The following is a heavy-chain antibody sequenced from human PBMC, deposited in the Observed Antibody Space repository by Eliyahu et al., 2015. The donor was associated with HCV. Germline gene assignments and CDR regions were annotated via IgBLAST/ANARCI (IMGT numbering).Heavy chain of an antibody. D-gene: IGHD2-2*01. V-gene: IGHV1-2*02. Sequence: QVQLVQSGAGVKKPGASVKVSCKASGYTFTXYYIHWVRQAPGQGLEWMGWINPNSGGTKNVENFQGRVTMTRDTSISTAYMELSRLTSDDTAVYYCARETDLPAGHPNYFDYWGQGTLVTVSS. J-gene: IGHJ4*02. CDR1: GYTFTXYY. CDR2: INPNSGGT. CDR3: ARETDLPAGHPNYFDY.